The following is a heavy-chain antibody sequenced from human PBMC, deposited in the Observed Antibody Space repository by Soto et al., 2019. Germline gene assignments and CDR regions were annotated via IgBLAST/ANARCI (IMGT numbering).Heavy chain of an antibody. D-gene: IGHD3-10*01. V-gene: IGHV1-46*01. CDR1: GYTFTSYN. J-gene: IGHJ5*02. Sequence: QVQLVQSGAEVKKPGASVKVSCKTSGYTFTSYNIHWVRQAPGQGLEWVGMINPRGFFTTYAQKFRGRVTMTVDTSASLVYMELTNLTSKDTAVYYCAWAAGRFGELFWFDPWGQGTLVSVSS. CDR2: INPRGFFT. CDR3: AWAAGRFGELFWFDP.